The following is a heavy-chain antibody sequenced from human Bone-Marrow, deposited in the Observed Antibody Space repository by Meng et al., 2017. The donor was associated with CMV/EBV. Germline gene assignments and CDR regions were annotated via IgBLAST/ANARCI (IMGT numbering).Heavy chain of an antibody. CDR1: GFTFSSYW. CDR2: IKQDGSEK. Sequence: GESLKISCAASGFTFSSYWMSWVRQAPGKGLEWVANIKQDGSEKYYVDSVKGRFTISRDNAKNSLYLQMNSLRAEDTAVYYCAKVSQYNFDYWGQGTLVTVSS. CDR3: AKVSQYNFDY. V-gene: IGHV3-7*01. D-gene: IGHD1-1*01. J-gene: IGHJ4*02.